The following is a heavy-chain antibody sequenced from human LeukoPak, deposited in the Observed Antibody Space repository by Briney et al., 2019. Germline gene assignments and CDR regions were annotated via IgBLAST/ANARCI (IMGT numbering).Heavy chain of an antibody. CDR1: GFTFSSYG. D-gene: IGHD3-22*01. CDR2: IWYDGSNK. V-gene: IGHV3-33*01. J-gene: IGHJ3*02. Sequence: PGRSLRLSCAASGFTFSSYGMHWVRQAPGKGLEWVAVIWYDGSNKYYADSVKGRFTISRDNSKNTLYLQMNSLRAEDTAVYYCSYDSSSLVAFDIWGQGTMVTVSS. CDR3: SYDSSSLVAFDI.